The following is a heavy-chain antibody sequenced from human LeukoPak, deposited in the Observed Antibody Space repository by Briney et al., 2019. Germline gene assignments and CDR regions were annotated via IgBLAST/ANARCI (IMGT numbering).Heavy chain of an antibody. CDR1: GFTFGSYA. V-gene: IGHV3-23*01. J-gene: IGHJ4*02. CDR3: AKGDTNSPYSSGHN. D-gene: IGHD6-19*01. Sequence: GGSLRLSCAGSGFTFGSYAMSWVRQAPGKGLEWVSSISGTGASTFYADSVKGGFTISRDNSKNTLYLQMNRLRVEDTAVYYCAKGDTNSPYSSGHNWAQGKLVTASS. CDR2: ISGTGAST.